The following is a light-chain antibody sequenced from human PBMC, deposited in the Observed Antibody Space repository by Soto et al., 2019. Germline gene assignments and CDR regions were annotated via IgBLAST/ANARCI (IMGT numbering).Light chain of an antibody. V-gene: IGKV1-5*03. CDR3: QQYNSYP. Sequence: DIQMTKSPSTLSASVGDRVTITCRASESIDSWLAWHQQKPGRAPKLLISKASSLESGVPSRFSGSVFGTEFTLTISSLQPDDFATYYCQQYNSYPFGQGTKVDIK. J-gene: IGKJ1*01. CDR1: ESIDSW. CDR2: KAS.